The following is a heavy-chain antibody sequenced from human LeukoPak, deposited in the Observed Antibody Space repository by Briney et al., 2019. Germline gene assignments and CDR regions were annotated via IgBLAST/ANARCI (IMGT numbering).Heavy chain of an antibody. CDR1: GGSISSYY. D-gene: IGHD2-8*02. Sequence: SETLSLTCTVSGGSISSYYWSWIRQPPGKGLEWIAYISDIGSIKYNPSLKSRVTISLDTSKNQFSLKLSSVTAADTAVYYCAGHHPRNTVDFWGQGTLVTVSS. V-gene: IGHV4-59*08. CDR2: ISDIGSI. CDR3: AGHHPRNTVDF. J-gene: IGHJ4*02.